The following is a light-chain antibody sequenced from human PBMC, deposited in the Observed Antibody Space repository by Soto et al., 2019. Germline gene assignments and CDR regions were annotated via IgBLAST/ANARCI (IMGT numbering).Light chain of an antibody. CDR3: ASYTTSSTLV. J-gene: IGLJ2*01. V-gene: IGLV2-14*01. Sequence: QSVLTQPASVSGSPGQSITISCTGTSSDIGSYKYVSWCQHHPGKAPKLMIYEVSNRPSGVSDRFSGSRSGNTASLTISGLQAEDEAVYYCASYTTSSTLVFGGGTKLTVL. CDR1: SSDIGSYKY. CDR2: EVS.